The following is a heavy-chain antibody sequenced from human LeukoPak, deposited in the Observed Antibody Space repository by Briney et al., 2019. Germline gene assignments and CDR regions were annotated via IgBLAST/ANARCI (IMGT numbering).Heavy chain of an antibody. V-gene: IGHV3-33*08. J-gene: IGHJ3*02. Sequence: GGSLRLSCAASGFTFSSYAMSWVRQAPGKGLEWVAVIWYDGSNKYYADSVKGRFTLSRDNSKNTLYLQMNSLRAEDTAVYYCARVHLADAFDIWGQGTMVTVSS. CDR1: GFTFSSYA. CDR3: ARVHLADAFDI. CDR2: IWYDGSNK.